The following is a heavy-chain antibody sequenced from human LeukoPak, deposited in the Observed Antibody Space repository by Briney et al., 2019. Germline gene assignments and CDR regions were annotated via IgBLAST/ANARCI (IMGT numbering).Heavy chain of an antibody. Sequence: GGSLRVSCLASGFAFSSYSMHWVRQAPGEGLEYVLAIFSNGGSTYYADSVKGRFTISRDNSKNTLYLQMSSLRAEDTAVYYCVKPAGYSGYDPSHPFDYWGQGTLVTVSS. D-gene: IGHD5-12*01. CDR1: GFAFSSYS. V-gene: IGHV3-64D*06. J-gene: IGHJ4*02. CDR3: VKPAGYSGYDPSHPFDY. CDR2: IFSNGGST.